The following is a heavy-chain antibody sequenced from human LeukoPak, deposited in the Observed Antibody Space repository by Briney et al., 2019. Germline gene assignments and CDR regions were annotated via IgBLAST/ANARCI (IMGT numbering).Heavy chain of an antibody. J-gene: IGHJ4*02. V-gene: IGHV3-23*01. CDR3: AKAPIGYCSGGSCPIRGYFDY. Sequence: PGGSLRLSCAAFGFTFSSYAMSWVRQAPGKGLEWVSAISGSGGSTYYADSVKGRFTISRDNSKNTLYLQMNSLRAEDTAVYYCAKAPIGYCSGGSCPIRGYFDYWGQGTLVTVSS. CDR2: ISGSGGST. CDR1: GFTFSSYA. D-gene: IGHD2-15*01.